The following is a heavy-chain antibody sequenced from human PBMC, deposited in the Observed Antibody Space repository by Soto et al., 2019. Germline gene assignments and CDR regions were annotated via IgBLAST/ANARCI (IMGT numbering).Heavy chain of an antibody. J-gene: IGHJ4*02. D-gene: IGHD6-13*01. V-gene: IGHV1-3*05. CDR3: ARDVAAADY. Sequence: QVQLVQSGAEEKKPGASVKVSCKASGYTFTSYAMHWVRQAPGQRLEWVGWINAGNGNTKHSQKLQGRVTITTDTSASTAYMELSSLRSEDTAVYYCARDVAAADYWGQGTLVTVSS. CDR2: INAGNGNT. CDR1: GYTFTSYA.